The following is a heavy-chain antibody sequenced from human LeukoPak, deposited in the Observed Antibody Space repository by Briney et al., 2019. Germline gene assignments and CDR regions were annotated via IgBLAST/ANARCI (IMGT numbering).Heavy chain of an antibody. CDR1: GFTFNNYA. CDR2: ISGGGETT. J-gene: IGHJ4*02. V-gene: IGHV3-23*01. Sequence: GGSLRLSCAASGFTFNNYAMNWVRQAPGKGLEWASSISGGGETTYYADSAKGRFTISRDNSQSTLYLQMNSLRAEGTAVYYCARDYADYVGYFFFDYWGQGTLVTVSS. CDR3: ARDYADYVGYFFFDY. D-gene: IGHD4-17*01.